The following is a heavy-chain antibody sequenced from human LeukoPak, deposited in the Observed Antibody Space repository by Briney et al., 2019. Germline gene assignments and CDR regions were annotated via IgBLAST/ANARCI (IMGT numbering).Heavy chain of an antibody. CDR2: ISSSSSYI. Sequence: GGSLRLSCAASGFTFSSYSMNWVRQAPGKGLEWVASISSSSSYIYYADSVKGRFTISRDNAKNSLYLQMNSLRAEDTAVYYCPRGLQLVLLVFDYWGQGTLVTVSS. D-gene: IGHD6-13*01. J-gene: IGHJ4*02. CDR1: GFTFSSYS. CDR3: PRGLQLVLLVFDY. V-gene: IGHV3-21*01.